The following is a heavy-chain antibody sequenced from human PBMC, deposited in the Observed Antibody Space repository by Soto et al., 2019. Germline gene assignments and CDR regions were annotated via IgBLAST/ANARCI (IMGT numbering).Heavy chain of an antibody. J-gene: IGHJ6*02. CDR3: ARDLLDTAMVFDYYYYYGMDV. D-gene: IGHD5-18*01. CDR2: ISYDGSNK. CDR1: GFTFSSYA. V-gene: IGHV3-30-3*01. Sequence: GSLRLSCAASGFTFSSYAMHWVRQAPGKGLEWVAVISYDGSNKYYADSVKGRFTISRDNSKNTLYLQMNSLRAEDTAVYYCARDLLDTAMVFDYYYYYGMDVWGQGTTVTVSS.